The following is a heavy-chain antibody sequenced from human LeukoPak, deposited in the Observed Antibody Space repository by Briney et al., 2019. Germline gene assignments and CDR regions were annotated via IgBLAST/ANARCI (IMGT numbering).Heavy chain of an antibody. CDR1: GFSFSTYG. D-gene: IGHD5-18*01. CDR3: AKGFGYSYGYGGSDI. J-gene: IGHJ3*02. CDR2: ISYDGTNK. V-gene: IGHV3-30*18. Sequence: PGGSLRLSCAASGFSFSTYGMSWLRQAPVKGLEWVALISYDGTNKYYADSVKGRFTISRDNSKNTLCLQMNSLRAEDTAVYYCAKGFGYSYGYGGSDIWGQGTMDTVSS.